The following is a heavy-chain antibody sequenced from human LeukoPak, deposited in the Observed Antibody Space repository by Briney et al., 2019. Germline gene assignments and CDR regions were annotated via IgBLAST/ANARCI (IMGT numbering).Heavy chain of an antibody. CDR2: INPNSGDT. J-gene: IGHJ4*02. D-gene: IGHD6-6*01. Sequence: ASVKVSCKASGYTFTGYYMHWVRQAPGQRLEWMGWINPNSGDTNYPQKFQGRVTMTRDMSISAAFMELSRLTSDDTAVYYCARVAGIAARPDFWGQGTLVTVSS. V-gene: IGHV1-2*02. CDR3: ARVAGIAARPDF. CDR1: GYTFTGYY.